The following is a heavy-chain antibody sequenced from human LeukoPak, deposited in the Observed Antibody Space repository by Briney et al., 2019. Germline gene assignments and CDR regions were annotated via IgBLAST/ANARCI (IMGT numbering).Heavy chain of an antibody. CDR1: GYSFTTYG. Sequence: ASVNVSCKPSGYSFTTYGSTWVRQAPGQGLEGMGWISAYNGNTIYAQKCQGRVNITTDTSTSTAYMELRSLRSDDTAVYYCARQDWDSDNWFDLWGQGTLVTVSS. CDR2: ISAYNGNT. V-gene: IGHV1-18*01. D-gene: IGHD1-26*01. CDR3: ARQDWDSDNWFDL. J-gene: IGHJ5*02.